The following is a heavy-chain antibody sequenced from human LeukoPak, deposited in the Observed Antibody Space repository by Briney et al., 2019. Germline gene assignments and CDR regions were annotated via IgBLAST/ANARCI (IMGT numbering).Heavy chain of an antibody. CDR1: GFTFSSYA. D-gene: IGHD4-17*01. CDR2: ISGSGGST. Sequence: GGSLRLSCAASGFTFSSYAMSWVCQAPGKGLEWVSAISGSGGSTYYADSVKGRFTISRDNSKNTLYLQMNSLRAEDTAVYYCAKRGTVVYGDYVGVGAFDIWGQGTMVTVSS. V-gene: IGHV3-23*01. CDR3: AKRGTVVYGDYVGVGAFDI. J-gene: IGHJ3*02.